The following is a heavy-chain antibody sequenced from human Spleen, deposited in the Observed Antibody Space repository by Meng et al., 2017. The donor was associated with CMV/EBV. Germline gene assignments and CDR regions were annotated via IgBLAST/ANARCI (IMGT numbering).Heavy chain of an antibody. V-gene: IGHV1-2*02. CDR1: GYTFTGYY. D-gene: IGHD2-21*02. CDR2: INPNSGGT. J-gene: IGHJ4*02. CDR3: ARVQVTRTARSYFDH. Sequence: ASVKVSCKASGYTFTGYYMHWVRQAPGQGLEWMGWINPNSGGTNYAQKFQGRVTMTRDTSISTTYMELNRLRSDDTAVYYCARVQVTRTARSYFDHWGQGTLVTVSS.